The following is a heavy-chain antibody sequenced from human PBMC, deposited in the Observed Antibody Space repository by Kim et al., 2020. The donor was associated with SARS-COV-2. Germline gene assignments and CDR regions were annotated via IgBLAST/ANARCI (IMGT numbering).Heavy chain of an antibody. J-gene: IGHJ5*02. CDR3: ARLIWFPNPWFDP. D-gene: IGHD2-21*01. Sequence: SETLSLTCTVSGGSISSSSYYWGWIRQPPGKGLEWIGSIYYSGSTYYNPSLKSRVTISVDTSKNQFSLKLSSVTAADTAVYYCARLIWFPNPWFDPWGQGTLVTVSS. V-gene: IGHV4-39*01. CDR2: IYYSGST. CDR1: GGSISSSSYY.